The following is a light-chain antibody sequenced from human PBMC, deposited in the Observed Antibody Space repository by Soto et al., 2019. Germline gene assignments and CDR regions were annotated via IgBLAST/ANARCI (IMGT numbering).Light chain of an antibody. CDR2: GAS. CDR1: QSVSSSY. CDR3: QQYGSSPPYT. Sequence: EIVLTQSPGTLSLSPGERATLSCRARQSVSSSYLARYQQKPGQAPRLLIYGASSRATGIPDRFSGSGSGTDFTLTISRLEPEDFAVYYCQQYGSSPPYTFGQGTKLEIK. V-gene: IGKV3-20*01. J-gene: IGKJ2*01.